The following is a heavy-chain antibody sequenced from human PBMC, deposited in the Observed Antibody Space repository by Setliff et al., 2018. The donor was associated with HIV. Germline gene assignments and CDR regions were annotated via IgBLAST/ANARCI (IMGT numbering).Heavy chain of an antibody. Sequence: ETLSLTCTVSGGSIRTGAYYWGWIRQPPGKGLEWIGSIYYDGRTFYKPSLKSRLTISLDTSKNQFSLRLNSVTAADTAVYFCARGGAVSADFDSWGQGTLVTVSS. V-gene: IGHV4-39*07. CDR1: GGSIRTGAYY. J-gene: IGHJ4*02. D-gene: IGHD3-16*01. CDR3: ARGGAVSADFDS. CDR2: IYYDGRT.